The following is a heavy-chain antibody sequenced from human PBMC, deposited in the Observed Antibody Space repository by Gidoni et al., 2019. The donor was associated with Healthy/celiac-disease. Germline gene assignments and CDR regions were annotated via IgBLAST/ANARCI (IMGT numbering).Heavy chain of an antibody. CDR3: ANGSGYNY. CDR2: ISYDGSNK. J-gene: IGHJ4*02. D-gene: IGHD3-22*01. CDR1: GFTFSSYG. V-gene: IGHV3-30*18. Sequence: QVQLVESGGGVVQPGRSLRLSCAASGFTFSSYGMHWVRQAPGKGLEWVAVISYDGSNKYYADSVKGRFTISRDNSKNTLYLQMNSLRAEDTAVYYCANGSGYNYWGQGTLVTVSS.